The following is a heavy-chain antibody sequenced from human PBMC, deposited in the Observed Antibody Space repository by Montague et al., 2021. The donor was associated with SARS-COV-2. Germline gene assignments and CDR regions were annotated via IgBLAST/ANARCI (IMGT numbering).Heavy chain of an antibody. CDR1: GDSISSSMKY. V-gene: IGHV4-39*01. Sequence: SETLSLTCTVSGDSISSSMKYWGWIRQPPGKGLEWIGIIFYSGVTYYSPSLKSRVTIFVDTSKNEFSLKLYSVTAADTAVYYCARVGCSSNVCNWSDPWGQGTLVTVSS. CDR3: ARVGCSSNVCNWSDP. CDR2: IFYSGVT. D-gene: IGHD2-2*01. J-gene: IGHJ5*02.